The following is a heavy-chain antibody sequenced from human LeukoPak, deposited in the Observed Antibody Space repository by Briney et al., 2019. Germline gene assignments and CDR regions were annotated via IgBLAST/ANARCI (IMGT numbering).Heavy chain of an antibody. D-gene: IGHD4-17*01. CDR2: ISSIGST. CDR1: DDSFSTHY. J-gene: IGHJ3*02. Sequence: SETLSLTCSVSDDSFSTHYWTWIRQPPGKGLEGIGYISSIGSTNYNPSLKSRVTISVDTSKKQFSLRMTSVTAAETAVYYCTKDPTTVTKGFDIWGQGTMVTVSS. CDR3: TKDPTTVTKGFDI. V-gene: IGHV4-59*11.